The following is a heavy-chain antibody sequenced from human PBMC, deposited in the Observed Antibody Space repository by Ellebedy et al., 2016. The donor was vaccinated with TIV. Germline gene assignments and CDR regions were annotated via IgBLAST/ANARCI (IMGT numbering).Heavy chain of an antibody. J-gene: IGHJ4*02. V-gene: IGHV3-7*01. CDR1: GFTFNTYY. CDR3: ARDSRGVLDY. CDR2: IKHDGSTR. Sequence: GESLKISCAASGFTFNTYYMAWVRQAPGKGLEWVANIKHDGSTRNYVDSAKGRFTISRDNAKNSLYLQMNSLRAEDTAVYYCARDSRGVLDYWGQGILVIVSS. D-gene: IGHD3-10*01.